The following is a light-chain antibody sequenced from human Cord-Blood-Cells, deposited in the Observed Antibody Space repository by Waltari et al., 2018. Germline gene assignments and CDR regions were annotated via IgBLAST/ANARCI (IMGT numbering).Light chain of an antibody. CDR3: QQYNSYST. CDR2: DAS. V-gene: IGKV1-5*01. J-gene: IGKJ1*01. CDR1: QSISSW. Sequence: DIQMTPSPSTLSASVGDRVTITFRASQSISSWLAWYQQKPGKAPKLLIYDASSLESGVPSRFSGSGSGTEFTLTISSLQPDDFATYYCQQYNSYSTFGQGTKVEIK.